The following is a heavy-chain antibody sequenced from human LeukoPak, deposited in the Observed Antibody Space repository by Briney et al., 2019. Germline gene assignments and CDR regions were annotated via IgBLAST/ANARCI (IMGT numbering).Heavy chain of an antibody. CDR2: INPSGGST. Sequence: ASVKVSCKASGYSFTNYYMHWVRQAPGRALEWMGIINPSGGSTTNAQKFQGRVTMTRDTSTTTVYMELSSLRSDDTAMYYCARDERDVVVVPGAMPYWGQGTLVTVSS. CDR1: GYSFTNYY. J-gene: IGHJ4*02. D-gene: IGHD2-2*01. V-gene: IGHV1-46*01. CDR3: ARDERDVVVVPGAMPY.